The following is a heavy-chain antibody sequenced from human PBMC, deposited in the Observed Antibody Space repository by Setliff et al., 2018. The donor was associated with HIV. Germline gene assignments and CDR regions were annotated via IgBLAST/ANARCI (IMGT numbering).Heavy chain of an antibody. J-gene: IGHJ4*01. CDR1: GDIFSFYA. CDR3: ARVYCSTTSCNDEYFYDY. D-gene: IGHD2-2*01. Sequence: SVKVSCKASGDIFSFYALSWVRQAPGQGLEWMGKIIPKSDTTTYAQKFQGRVTMTADKSSNTAYMELTSLTSEDTAVYYCARVYCSTTSCNDEYFYDYWGQGTLVTVSS. V-gene: IGHV1-69*06. CDR2: IIPKSDTT.